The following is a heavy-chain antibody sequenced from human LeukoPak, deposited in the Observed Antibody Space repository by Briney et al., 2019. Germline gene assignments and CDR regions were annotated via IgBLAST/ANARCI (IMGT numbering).Heavy chain of an antibody. J-gene: IGHJ5*02. CDR3: ARPVTIFGVVSFFDP. CDR1: GGSISSYY. D-gene: IGHD3-3*01. CDR2: IYYSGST. Sequence: SETLSLTCTVSGGSISSYYWSWIRQPPGKGLEWIGYIYYSGSTNYNPSLKSRITISVDTSKNQFSLKLSSVTAADTAVYYCARPVTIFGVVSFFDPWGQGTLVTVSS. V-gene: IGHV4-59*08.